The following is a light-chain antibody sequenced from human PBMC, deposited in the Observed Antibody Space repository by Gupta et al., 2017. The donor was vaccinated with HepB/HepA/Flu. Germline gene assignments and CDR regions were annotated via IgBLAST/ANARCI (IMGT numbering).Light chain of an antibody. CDR2: ATS. V-gene: IGKV3-11*01. CDR3: QHRTNWHPSLT. J-gene: IGKJ5*01. Sequence: EIVLTQSPATLSLSPGERATLSCRARQRAVRHLDWYQQKPCHAPMLLIYATSNMAKGITANCSGSGDGTYVNLTISSREPEDFEVYYCQHRTNWHPSLTFGQGTRLEIK. CDR1: QRAVRH.